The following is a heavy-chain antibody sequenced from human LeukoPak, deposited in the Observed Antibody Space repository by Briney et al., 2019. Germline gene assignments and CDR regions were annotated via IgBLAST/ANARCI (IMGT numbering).Heavy chain of an antibody. V-gene: IGHV3-21*01. CDR2: ISSSSSYI. CDR3: ARVRGSYYLFDY. CDR1: GFTFSSYS. Sequence: GGFLRLSCAASGFTFSSYSMNWVRQAPGKGLEWVSSISSSSSYIYYADSVKGRFTISRDNAKNSLYLQMNSLRAEDTAVYYCARVRGSYYLFDYWGQGTLVTVSS. D-gene: IGHD1-26*01. J-gene: IGHJ4*02.